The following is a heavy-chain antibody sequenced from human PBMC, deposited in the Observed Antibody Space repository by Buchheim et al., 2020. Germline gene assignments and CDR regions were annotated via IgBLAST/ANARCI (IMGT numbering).Heavy chain of an antibody. CDR1: GFTFSNYW. CDR2: IRQDGSEK. CDR3: ARGSGVRRSYSDLPPSSYFDY. Sequence: EVQLVESGGGLVQPGGSLTLSCSASGFTFSNYWMSWVRQAPGEGLEWVANIRQDGSEKYHVDSVKGRFIISRDNDFNSLYLQMKSLGAEDTAVYYCARGSGVRRSYSDLPPSSYFDYWGQGSL. J-gene: IGHJ4*02. V-gene: IGHV3-7*01. D-gene: IGHD6-6*01.